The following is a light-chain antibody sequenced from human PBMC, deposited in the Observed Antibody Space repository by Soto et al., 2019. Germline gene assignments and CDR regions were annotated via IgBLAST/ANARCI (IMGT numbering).Light chain of an antibody. J-gene: IGKJ1*01. Sequence: EIVLTQSPGTLSLSPGDTATLSCRASQTIGRNYLAWYQQKPGQAPRLLIFSTSTRATGIPERFSGGGSGTDFTLSISRLEPEDFAVYYCQQYGSSPWTFGQGTKVDIK. CDR3: QQYGSSPWT. V-gene: IGKV3-20*01. CDR2: STS. CDR1: QTIGRNY.